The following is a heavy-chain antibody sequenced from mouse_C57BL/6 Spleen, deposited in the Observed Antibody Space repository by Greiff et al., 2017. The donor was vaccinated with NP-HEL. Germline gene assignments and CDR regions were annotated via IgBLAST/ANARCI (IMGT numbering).Heavy chain of an antibody. Sequence: VQLKESGPGLVKPSQSLSLTCSVTGYSITSGYYWNWIRQFPGNKLEWMGYISYDGSNNYNPSLKNRISITRDTSKNQFFLKLNSVTTEDTATYYCAITTVVAGYFDYWGQGTTLTVSS. D-gene: IGHD1-1*01. CDR2: ISYDGSN. J-gene: IGHJ2*01. V-gene: IGHV3-6*01. CDR3: AITTVVAGYFDY. CDR1: GYSITSGYY.